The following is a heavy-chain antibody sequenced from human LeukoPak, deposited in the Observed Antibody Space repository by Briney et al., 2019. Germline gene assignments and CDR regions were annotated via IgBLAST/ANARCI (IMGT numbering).Heavy chain of an antibody. Sequence: SVKVSCKASGGTFSSYAISWVRQAPGQGLEWMGGIIPIFGTANYAQKFQGRVTITADESTSTAYMELSSLRSEGTAVYYCARGGGVYYYDSSGYYFDYWGQGTLVTVSS. V-gene: IGHV1-69*13. D-gene: IGHD3-22*01. CDR2: IIPIFGTA. CDR3: ARGGGVYYYDSSGYYFDY. J-gene: IGHJ4*02. CDR1: GGTFSSYA.